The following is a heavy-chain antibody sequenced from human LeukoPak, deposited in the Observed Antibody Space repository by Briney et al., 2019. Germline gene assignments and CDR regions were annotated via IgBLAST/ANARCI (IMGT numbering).Heavy chain of an antibody. V-gene: IGHV1-18*01. CDR1: GYTFTSYD. J-gene: IGHJ6*03. CDR2: ISAYNGNT. Sequence: GASVKVSCKASGYTFTSYDINWVGQATGQGLEWMGWISAYNGNTNYAQKLQGRVTMTTDTSTSTAYMELRSLRSDDTAVYYCARGYCSSTSCGKGYYYYYYMDVWGKGTTVTVSS. CDR3: ARGYCSSTSCGKGYYYYYYMDV. D-gene: IGHD2-2*01.